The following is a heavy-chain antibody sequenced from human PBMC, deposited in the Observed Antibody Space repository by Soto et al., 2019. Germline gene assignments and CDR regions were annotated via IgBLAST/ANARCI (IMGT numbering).Heavy chain of an antibody. CDR1: GFTFSSYG. V-gene: IGHV3-30*18. J-gene: IGHJ4*02. CDR2: ISYDGGNE. D-gene: IGHD1-26*01. CDR3: AKDRYSGTYPTDFDY. Sequence: PGGSLRLSCAGSGFTFSSYGIHWVRQAPGKGLECVALISYDGGNEKYTESVKDRFTISRDDSHNVAYLQTSSLRTEDTAMYYCAKDRYSGTYPTDFDYWGQGSLVTVSS.